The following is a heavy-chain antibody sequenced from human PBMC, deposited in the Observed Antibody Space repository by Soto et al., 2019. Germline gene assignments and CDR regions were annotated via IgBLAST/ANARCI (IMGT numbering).Heavy chain of an antibody. D-gene: IGHD1-7*01. J-gene: IGHJ6*02. CDR1: GFTFSSYG. V-gene: IGHV3-30*18. Sequence: GGSLRLSCAASGFTFSSYGMHWVRQAPGKGLEWVAVISYDGSNKYYADSVKGRFTISRDNSKNTLYLQMNSLRAEDTAVYYCAKDQRGTTFQGYYYYGMDVWGQGTTVTVSS. CDR2: ISYDGSNK. CDR3: AKDQRGTTFQGYYYYGMDV.